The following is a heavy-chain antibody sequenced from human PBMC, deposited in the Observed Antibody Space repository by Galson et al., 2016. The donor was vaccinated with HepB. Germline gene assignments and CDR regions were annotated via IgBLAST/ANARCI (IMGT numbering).Heavy chain of an antibody. CDR2: FRGRANT. CDR1: GFTFITSV. V-gene: IGHV3-23*01. J-gene: IGHJ5*02. Sequence: SLRLSCAASGFTFITSVMSWVRQTPGKGLEWVSSFRGRANTQYADSVRGRFTASRDDSKGTLFLQMNSLTADDTAVYYCVKDRPYGTGWYGCSESWGQGTLVTFSS. D-gene: IGHD6-19*01. CDR3: VKDRPYGTGWYGCSES.